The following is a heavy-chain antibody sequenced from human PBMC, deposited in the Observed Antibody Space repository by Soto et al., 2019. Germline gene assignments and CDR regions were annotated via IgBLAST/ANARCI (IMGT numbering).Heavy chain of an antibody. CDR3: AGLSITMIVVAK. D-gene: IGHD3-22*01. CDR1: GCSISISSYY. J-gene: IGHJ1*01. Sequence: PSVTLSPTCTVSGCSISISSYYWGWIRHPPGQGLKWIGSIYYSGSTYYNPSLKSRVTISVDTSKNQFSLKLSSVTAADTAVYYCAGLSITMIVVAKWGQG. CDR2: IYYSGST. V-gene: IGHV4-39*01.